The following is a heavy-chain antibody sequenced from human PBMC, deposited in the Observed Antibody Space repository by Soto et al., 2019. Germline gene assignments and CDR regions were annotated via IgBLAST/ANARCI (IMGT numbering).Heavy chain of an antibody. V-gene: IGHV1-3*01. CDR3: ARDTMVRGVIPPYYFDY. J-gene: IGHJ4*02. Sequence: ASVKVSCKASGYTFTSYAMHWVRQAPGQRLEWMGWINAGNGNTKYSRKFQGRVTITRDTSASTAYMELSSLRSEDTAVYYCARDTMVRGVIPPYYFDYWGQGTLVTVSS. CDR2: INAGNGNT. D-gene: IGHD3-10*01. CDR1: GYTFTSYA.